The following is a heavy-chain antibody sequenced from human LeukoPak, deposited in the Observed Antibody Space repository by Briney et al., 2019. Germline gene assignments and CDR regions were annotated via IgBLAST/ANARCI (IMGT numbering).Heavy chain of an antibody. CDR2: MNPNSGNT. D-gene: IGHD2-2*01. CDR1: GYTFTSYD. CDR3: ARGGGPAAIYYYYMDV. Sequence: ASVKVSCTASGYTFTSYDINWVRQATGQGLEWMGWMNPNSGNTGYAQKFQGRVTMTRNTSISTAYMELSSLRSEDTAVYYCARGGGPAAIYYYYMDVWGKGTTVTVSS. J-gene: IGHJ6*03. V-gene: IGHV1-8*01.